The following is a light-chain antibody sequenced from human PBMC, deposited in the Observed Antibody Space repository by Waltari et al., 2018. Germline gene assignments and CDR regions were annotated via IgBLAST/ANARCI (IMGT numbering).Light chain of an antibody. CDR1: TSDVGGDSY. Sequence: QSALTQPRSVSGSPGQSVTISCTGTTSDVGGDSYVSWYQQHPGKAPKLMIYDVGKRPSGVPDRFSGSKSGYTASLTISGLQAEDEADYYCCSYAGSYTHVFGTGTKVTVL. V-gene: IGLV2-11*01. CDR3: CSYAGSYTHV. J-gene: IGLJ1*01. CDR2: DVG.